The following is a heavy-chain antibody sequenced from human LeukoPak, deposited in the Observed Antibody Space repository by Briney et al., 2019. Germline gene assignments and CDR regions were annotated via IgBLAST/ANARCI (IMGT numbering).Heavy chain of an antibody. D-gene: IGHD2-15*01. CDR1: GGSISSYF. V-gene: IGHV4-59*01. J-gene: IGHJ3*01. Sequence: SETLSLTCTVSGGSISSYFWSWIRQPPRKGLDWIGFIYYTGTTYYNPSLKRRVTISVDTSNYQFSLNLISVTAADTAVYYCARLGADTRAFDPWGQGTMVTVSS. CDR3: ARLGADTRAFDP. CDR2: IYYTGTT.